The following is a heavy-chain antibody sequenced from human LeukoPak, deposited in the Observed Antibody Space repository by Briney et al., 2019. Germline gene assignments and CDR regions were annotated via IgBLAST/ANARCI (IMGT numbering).Heavy chain of an antibody. J-gene: IGHJ4*02. V-gene: IGHV3-7*01. CDR3: ASTFGVVVPAATDY. CDR2: IKQDGSEK. Sequence: GGSLRLSCAASGFTFSSYWMSWVRQAPGKGLEWVANIKQDGSEKYYVDSVKGRFTISRDNAKNSLYLQMNSLRAEDTAVYYCASTFGVVVPAATDYWGQGTLVTVSS. CDR1: GFTFSSYW. D-gene: IGHD2-2*01.